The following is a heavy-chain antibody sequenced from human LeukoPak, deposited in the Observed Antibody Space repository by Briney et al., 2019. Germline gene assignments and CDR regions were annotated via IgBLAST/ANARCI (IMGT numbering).Heavy chain of an antibody. Sequence: GGSLRLSCAASGFTFRTYAMNWVRQAPGKGLEWVSGISGSGDNTYYADSVKGRFTISRDNSKNTLYLQMNSLRAEDTAVYYCAKGDDVLTGYLSYFDYWGQGTLVTVSS. CDR2: ISGSGDNT. CDR1: GFTFRTYA. D-gene: IGHD3-9*01. V-gene: IGHV3-23*01. J-gene: IGHJ4*02. CDR3: AKGDDVLTGYLSYFDY.